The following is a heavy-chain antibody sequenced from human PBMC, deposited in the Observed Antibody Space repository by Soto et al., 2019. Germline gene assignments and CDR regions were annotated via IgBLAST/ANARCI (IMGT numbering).Heavy chain of an antibody. V-gene: IGHV3-30*03. J-gene: IGHJ6*02. CDR1: GFTFISYC. Sequence: PGGSLRLSCAASGFTFISYCMHWVRQAPGKGLEWVAVISYDGSNKYYADSVKGRFTISRDNSKNTLYLQMNSLRAEDTAVYYRASSTNIVVVPAAIVYDYYGMDVWGQGTTVTVSS. CDR2: ISYDGSNK. D-gene: IGHD2-2*02. CDR3: ASSTNIVVVPAAIVYDYYGMDV.